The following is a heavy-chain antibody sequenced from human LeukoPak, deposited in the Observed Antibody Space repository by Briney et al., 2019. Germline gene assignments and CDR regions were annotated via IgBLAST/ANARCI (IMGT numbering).Heavy chain of an antibody. CDR3: ARVGKGSSTRDWFDP. D-gene: IGHD2-2*01. CDR1: GYSISSGYY. V-gene: IGHV4-38-2*02. Sequence: PSETLSLTCTVSGYSISSGYYWGWIRQPPGKGLEWIGSIYHSGSTYYTPSLKSRVTISVDTSKNQFSLKLGSVTAADTAVYYCARVGKGSSTRDWFDPWGQGTLVTVSS. CDR2: IYHSGST. J-gene: IGHJ5*02.